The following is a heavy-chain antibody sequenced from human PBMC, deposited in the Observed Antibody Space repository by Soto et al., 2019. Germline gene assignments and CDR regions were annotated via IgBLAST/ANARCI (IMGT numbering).Heavy chain of an antibody. J-gene: IGHJ6*02. CDR2: IYSCSST. D-gene: IGHD2-2*02. V-gene: IGHV3-66*01. CDR3: ARDRNTLYGMDV. CDR1: GFTVSSNY. Sequence: PGGSLRLSCAASGFTVSSNYMSWVRQAPGKGLEWVSFIYSCSSTYYADSVKGRFTISRDNSKNTLYLQMNSLRAEDTAVYYCARDRNTLYGMDVWGQGTTVTVSS.